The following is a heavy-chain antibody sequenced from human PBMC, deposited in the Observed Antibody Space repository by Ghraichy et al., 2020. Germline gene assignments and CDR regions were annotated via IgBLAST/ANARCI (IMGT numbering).Heavy chain of an antibody. Sequence: GGSLRLSCEASGFTFTDYWMTWVRQAPGKGLEWVANIKQDGSETKYMDSVRGRFNIFRDNDRDTVYLEMNSLRVEDTAVYYCARDVRWFDNWGLGTLVTVS. V-gene: IGHV3-7*01. CDR2: IKQDGSET. J-gene: IGHJ4*02. CDR1: GFTFTDYW. CDR3: ARDVRWFDN. D-gene: IGHD3-10*02.